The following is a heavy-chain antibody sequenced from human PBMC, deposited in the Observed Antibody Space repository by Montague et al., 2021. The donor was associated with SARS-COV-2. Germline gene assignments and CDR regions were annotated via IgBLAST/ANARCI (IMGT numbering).Heavy chain of an antibody. D-gene: IGHD2-8*01. CDR3: ARAKGFLVLMVYVMGAFDI. CDR1: GGSISSGGYY. CDR2: IYYSGST. J-gene: IGHJ3*02. V-gene: IGHV4-31*03. Sequence: TLSLTCTVSGGSISSGGYYWVCIRQHTGKGLEWIGNIYYSGSTYYNPSLKSRVTLSVDTSKNQFSLKLSSVTAADTAVYYCARAKGFLVLMVYVMGAFDIWGQGTLVTVS.